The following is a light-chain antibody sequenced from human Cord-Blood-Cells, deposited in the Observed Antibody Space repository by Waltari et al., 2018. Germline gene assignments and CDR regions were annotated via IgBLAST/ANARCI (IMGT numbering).Light chain of an antibody. CDR2: EGN. CDR1: SSDVGSYNL. Sequence: QSALTQPASVSGSPGQSITISCTGTSSDVGSYNLVSWYQQHPGKAPKLMIYEGNKRPSGVSNRFSGSKSGNTASRTISGLQAEDEADYYCCSYAGSSTWVFGGGTKLTVL. J-gene: IGLJ3*02. V-gene: IGLV2-23*01. CDR3: CSYAGSSTWV.